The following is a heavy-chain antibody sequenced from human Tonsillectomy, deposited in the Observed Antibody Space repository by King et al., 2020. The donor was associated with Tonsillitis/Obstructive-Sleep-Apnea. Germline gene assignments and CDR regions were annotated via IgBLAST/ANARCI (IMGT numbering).Heavy chain of an antibody. J-gene: IGHJ4*02. D-gene: IGHD2-15*01. Sequence: VQLQQWGAGLLKPSETLSLTCAVYGESFSGYYWTWIRQPPGKGLEWIGEVNHGGSTNYNPSLKSRVTISVDTSKNQFSLKLSSVTAADTAVYYYARGNIVVMVAATATLFDYWGQGTLVAVSS. CDR2: VNHGGST. V-gene: IGHV4-34*01. CDR3: ARGNIVVMVAATATLFDY. CDR1: GESFSGYY.